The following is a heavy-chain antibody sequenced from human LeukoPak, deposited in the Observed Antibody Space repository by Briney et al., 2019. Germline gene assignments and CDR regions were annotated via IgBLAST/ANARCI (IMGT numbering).Heavy chain of an antibody. D-gene: IGHD1-26*01. CDR1: GFSLTTYE. CDR2: VSSSGDSI. J-gene: IGHJ3*02. CDR3: ARDRRVGATWSVGAFDI. V-gene: IGHV3-48*03. Sequence: PAGSLRLSCAASGFSLTTYEMNWDSQAPGSGLEWVSYVSSSGDSIYYADSGKGRFTISRDNAKNSLSLQMNSLRAEDTAIYYCARDRRVGATWSVGAFDIWGQGTTVTVSS.